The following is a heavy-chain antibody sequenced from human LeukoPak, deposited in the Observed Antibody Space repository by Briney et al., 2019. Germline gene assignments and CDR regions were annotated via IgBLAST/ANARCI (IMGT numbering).Heavy chain of an antibody. Sequence: GESLKISCKGSRYSFTSYWIGWVRQMPGKGLELMGIIYPGDSDTRYSPSFQGQVTISADKSISTAYLQWNSLKASDTAMYYCARFVGACSGGSCYSDYWGQGTLVTVSS. D-gene: IGHD2-15*01. CDR2: IYPGDSDT. CDR3: ARFVGACSGGSCYSDY. V-gene: IGHV5-51*01. CDR1: RYSFTSYW. J-gene: IGHJ4*02.